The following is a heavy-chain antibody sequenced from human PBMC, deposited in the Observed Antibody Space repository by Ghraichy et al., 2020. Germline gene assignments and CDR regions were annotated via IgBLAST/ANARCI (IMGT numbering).Heavy chain of an antibody. CDR1: GFTFTSYA. CDR2: IWYDGSNQ. V-gene: IGHV3-33*01. Sequence: GKSLNISCAASGFTFTSYAMDWVRQAPGKGLEWVAIIWYDGSNQNYAASVKGRFTISRDNSKNTLYLQMNSLRAEDTALYYCARRGRDGGAFDIWGQGTVVTVSS. CDR3: ARRGRDGGAFDI. J-gene: IGHJ3*02. D-gene: IGHD1-26*01.